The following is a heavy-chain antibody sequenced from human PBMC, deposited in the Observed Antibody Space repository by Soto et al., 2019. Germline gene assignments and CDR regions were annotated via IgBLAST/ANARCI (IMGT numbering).Heavy chain of an antibody. CDR1: GYTFSKYG. CDR2: ISGYIDHT. CDR3: AREGTSGHAFDI. J-gene: IGHJ3*02. D-gene: IGHD2-8*01. Sequence: ASVKVSCKASGYTFSKYGISWVRQAPGQGLEYMGWISGYIDHTHYAQNLQGRVTLTTDRSTSTAYMELRSLRSDDTAVYFCAREGTSGHAFDIWGQGTMFTVSS. V-gene: IGHV1-18*01.